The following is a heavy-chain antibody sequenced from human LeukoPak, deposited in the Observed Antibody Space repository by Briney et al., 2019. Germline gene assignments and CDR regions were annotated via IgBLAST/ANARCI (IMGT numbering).Heavy chain of an antibody. CDR2: INPNSGGT. CDR3: VLEGSSGWRYPLPPDAFDI. CDR1: VYTFTGYY. V-gene: IGHV1-2*02. D-gene: IGHD6-19*01. Sequence: ASVNVSCTASVYTFTGYYMHWVRQAPGQGLEWMGWINPNSGGTNFAQKFQGRVTMTRDTSIRTAYMELSRLRSDDTAVYYCVLEGSSGWRYPLPPDAFDIWGQGTMVTVSS. J-gene: IGHJ3*02.